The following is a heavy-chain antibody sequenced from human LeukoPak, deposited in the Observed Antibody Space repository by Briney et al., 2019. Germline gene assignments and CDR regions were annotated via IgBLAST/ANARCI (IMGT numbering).Heavy chain of an antibody. CDR3: ARHEYSGSYYGLSWFDP. D-gene: IGHD1-26*01. J-gene: IGHJ5*02. V-gene: IGHV4-39*01. Sequence: PSETLSLTCTVSGGSISSSGYYWGWIRQPPGKGLEWIASIYYSGSTYYNPSLKSRVTISVDTSKNQLSLKLSSLTAADTAVYYCARHEYSGSYYGLSWFDPWGREPWSPSP. CDR1: GGSISSSGYY. CDR2: IYYSGST.